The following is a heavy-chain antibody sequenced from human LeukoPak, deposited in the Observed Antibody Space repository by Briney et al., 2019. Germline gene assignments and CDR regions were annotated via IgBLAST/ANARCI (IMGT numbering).Heavy chain of an antibody. J-gene: IGHJ4*02. D-gene: IGHD6-19*01. CDR1: GFTFSSYG. CDR2: ISYDGSNK. V-gene: IGHV3-30*18. Sequence: GGSLRLSCAASGFTFSSYGMRWVRQAPGKGLEWVAVISYDGSNKYYADSVKGRFTISRDNYKNTLYLQMNSLRAEDTAVYYCAKDTSGWYMAFDYWGQGTLVTVSS. CDR3: AKDTSGWYMAFDY.